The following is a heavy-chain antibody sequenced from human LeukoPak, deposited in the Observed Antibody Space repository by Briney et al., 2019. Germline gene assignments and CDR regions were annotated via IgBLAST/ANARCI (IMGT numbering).Heavy chain of an antibody. CDR1: GYTFTGYY. Sequence: ASVKVSCKASGYTFTGYYMHWVRQAPGQGLEWMGRINPNSGGTNYAQKFQGRVTITRDTSASTAYMELSSLRSEDTAVYYCARVERNSGLYYWGQGTLVTVSS. CDR2: INPNSGGT. J-gene: IGHJ4*02. D-gene: IGHD6-19*01. CDR3: ARVERNSGLYY. V-gene: IGHV1-2*06.